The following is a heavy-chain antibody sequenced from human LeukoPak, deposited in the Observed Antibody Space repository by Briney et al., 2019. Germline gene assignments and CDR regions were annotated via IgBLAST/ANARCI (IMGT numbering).Heavy chain of an antibody. V-gene: IGHV1-69*05. CDR3: ARGHYCSSTSCYGSVDY. Sequence: SVKVSCKASGGTFSSYAISWVRQAPGQGLEWMGGIIPIFGTANYAQKFQGRVTITTDESTSTAYMELSSLRSEDTAVYYCARGHYCSSTSCYGSVDYWGQGTLVTVSS. J-gene: IGHJ4*02. CDR2: IIPIFGTA. D-gene: IGHD2-2*01. CDR1: GGTFSSYA.